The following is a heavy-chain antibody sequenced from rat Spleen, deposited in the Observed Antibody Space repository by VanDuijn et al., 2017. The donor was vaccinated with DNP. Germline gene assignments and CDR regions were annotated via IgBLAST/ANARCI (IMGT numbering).Heavy chain of an antibody. CDR1: GFTFSDYA. J-gene: IGHJ3*01. CDR3: ATHELPAYAAFVY. Sequence: EVQLVESGGGLVQPGRSLQLSCAASGFTFSDYAMAWVRQSPKKGLEWVATIIYDGSSTYYRDSVKGRFTISRDNVKRTLYLQMDSLKSEDTATYYCATHELPAYAAFVYWGQGTLVAVSS. V-gene: IGHV5S10*01. D-gene: IGHD3-7*01. CDR2: IIYDGSST.